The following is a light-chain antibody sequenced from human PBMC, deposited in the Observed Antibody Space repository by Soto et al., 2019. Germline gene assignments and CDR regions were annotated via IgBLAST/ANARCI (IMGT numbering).Light chain of an antibody. J-gene: IGKJ1*01. CDR2: GAS. CDR3: LHYKDWPRWT. CDR1: QSVSNN. V-gene: IGKV3-15*01. Sequence: EIVVTQSAATLSVSPGERVTLSCRASQSVSNNLAWYQQQPGQAPRLLIYGASTTATGIPARFSGSGSGTEFTLTISSLQSEDFAVYYCLHYKDWPRWTFGQGIKVDIK.